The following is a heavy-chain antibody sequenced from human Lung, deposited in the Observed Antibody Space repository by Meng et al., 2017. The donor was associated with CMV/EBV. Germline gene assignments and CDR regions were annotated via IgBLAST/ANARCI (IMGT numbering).Heavy chain of an antibody. CDR1: GFTFSSYA. J-gene: IGHJ4*01. Sequence: GGSLRLYCAASGFTFSSYAMHRVRQAPGKGLEWVAVISDDGTNKYYADSVKGRFTISRDNSKNTLYLQVNSLRAEDTAVYYCARDHTPTVTTVLFDSWGQGXLVTVSS. V-gene: IGHV3-30*04. D-gene: IGHD4-17*01. CDR3: ARDHTPTVTTVLFDS. CDR2: ISDDGTNK.